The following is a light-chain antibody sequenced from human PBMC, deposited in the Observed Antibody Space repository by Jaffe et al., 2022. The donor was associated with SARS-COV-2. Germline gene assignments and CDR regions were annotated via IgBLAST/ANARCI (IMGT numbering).Light chain of an antibody. J-gene: IGLJ2*01. Sequence: QSALTQPASVSGSPGQSITISCTGTNSDVGAYNYVSWYQQHPDKAPKLMIYEVSNRPSGVPDRFSGSKSGNTASLTISGLQAEDDADYYCSSYTTISTMIFGGGTKLTVL. CDR2: EVS. V-gene: IGLV2-14*01. CDR3: SSYTTISTMI. CDR1: NSDVGAYNY.